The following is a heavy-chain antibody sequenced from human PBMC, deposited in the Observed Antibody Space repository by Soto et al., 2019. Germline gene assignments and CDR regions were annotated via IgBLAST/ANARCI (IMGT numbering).Heavy chain of an antibody. Sequence: QVQLVQSGAEVKKPGSSVQVSCEASGGTFSYYGFRWVRQAPGQGLEWVGGIIPMFATANYAQKFQGRATITADESTNTVYMELSSLRSDDTAVYYCAREASGTDIPYYAMDVWGQGTAVTVSS. J-gene: IGHJ6*02. CDR3: AREASGTDIPYYAMDV. D-gene: IGHD3-10*01. CDR2: IIPMFATA. V-gene: IGHV1-69*01. CDR1: GGTFSYYG.